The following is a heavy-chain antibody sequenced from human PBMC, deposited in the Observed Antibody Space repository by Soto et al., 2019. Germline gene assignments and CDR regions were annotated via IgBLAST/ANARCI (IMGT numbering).Heavy chain of an antibody. J-gene: IGHJ4*02. V-gene: IGHV1-69*01. CDR2: IIPIFGTA. CDR1: GGTFSSYA. D-gene: IGHD3-3*01. CDR3: ASRYHRITDCDY. Sequence: QVQLVQSGAEVKKPGSSVKVSCKASGGTFSSYAISWVRQAPGQGLEWMGGIIPIFGTANYAQKFQGRVTITADESTSTAYMELIILRSEDTAVYYCASRYHRITDCDYWGQGTLVTVSS.